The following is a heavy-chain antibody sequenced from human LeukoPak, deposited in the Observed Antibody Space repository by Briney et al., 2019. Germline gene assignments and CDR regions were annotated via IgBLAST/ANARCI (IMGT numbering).Heavy chain of an antibody. V-gene: IGHV3-49*04. Sequence: GGSLRLSCTTTGFTFGDYAMSWVRQAPGKGLEWVSFIRRKAHGGTTEYAASVKGRFSSSRDDSKSIAYHQMNSLKTEDTAVYFCTRVTYYYDNSGYFHFDSWGQRSLVSVSS. J-gene: IGHJ4*02. CDR1: GFTFGDYA. CDR3: TRVTYYYDNSGYFHFDS. D-gene: IGHD3-22*01. CDR2: IRRKAHGGTT.